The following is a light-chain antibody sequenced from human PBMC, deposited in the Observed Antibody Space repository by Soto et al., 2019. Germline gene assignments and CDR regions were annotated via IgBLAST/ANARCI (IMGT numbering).Light chain of an antibody. V-gene: IGLV2-14*01. Sequence: QSVLTQPASVSGSPGQSITISCTGTSSDVGNYKYVSWYQRHPGKAPKLMIYEVSNRPSGASNRFSGSKSGNTASLTISGLQAEDETDYYCFSYTSSGTYVFGTGTKVTVL. J-gene: IGLJ1*01. CDR1: SSDVGNYKY. CDR2: EVS. CDR3: FSYTSSGTYV.